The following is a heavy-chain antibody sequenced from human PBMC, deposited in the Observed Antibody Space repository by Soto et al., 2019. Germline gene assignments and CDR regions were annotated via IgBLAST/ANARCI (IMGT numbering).Heavy chain of an antibody. Sequence: EVQLVESGGGLVQPGGSLRLSCAASGFTFSSYDMHWVRQATGKGLEWVSAIGTAGDTYYPGSVKGRFTISRENAKNSLYLQMNSLRAGDTAVYYCARSRREGYCSSTSCYDYYYYMDVWVKGTTVTVSS. J-gene: IGHJ6*03. V-gene: IGHV3-13*01. CDR3: ARSRREGYCSSTSCYDYYYYMDV. CDR2: IGTAGDT. CDR1: GFTFSSYD. D-gene: IGHD2-2*01.